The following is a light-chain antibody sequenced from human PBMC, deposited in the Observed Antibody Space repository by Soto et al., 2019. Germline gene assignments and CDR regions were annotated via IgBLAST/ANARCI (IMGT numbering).Light chain of an antibody. J-gene: IGKJ1*01. CDR1: QSVSSSY. CDR3: QQYGSSPQT. CDR2: GAS. Sequence: EIVLTQSPGTLPFSPGERATLSCRASQSVSSSYLAWYQQKPGQAPRLLIYGASSRATGIPDRFSGSGSGTDFALTISRLEPEDFAVDYCQQYGSSPQTFGQGTKVEIK. V-gene: IGKV3-20*01.